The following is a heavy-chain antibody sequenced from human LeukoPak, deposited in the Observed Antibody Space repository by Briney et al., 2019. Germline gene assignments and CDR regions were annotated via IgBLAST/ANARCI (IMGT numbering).Heavy chain of an antibody. CDR1: GGSFSGYY. CDR3: ARRARVNYYGSGSYRWFDP. J-gene: IGHJ5*02. V-gene: IGHV4-34*01. D-gene: IGHD3-10*01. CDR2: INHSGST. Sequence: TSETLSLTCAVYGGSFSGYYWSWIRQPPGKGLEWIGEINHSGSTNYNPSLKSRVTISVDTSKNQFSLKLSSVTAADTAVYYCARRARVNYYGSGSYRWFDPWGQGTLVTVSS.